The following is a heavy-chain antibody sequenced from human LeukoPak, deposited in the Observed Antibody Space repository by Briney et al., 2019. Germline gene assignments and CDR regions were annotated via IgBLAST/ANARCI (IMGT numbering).Heavy chain of an antibody. V-gene: IGHV4-30-4*01. Sequence: PSQTLSLTWTVSGXSISSGDNYWSWIRQPPGKGQEWIGYIYYSGSTYYNPSLKSRVTISVDTSKNQFSLKLSSVTAADTAVYYCARDRGYSYGLYYYYYYGMDVWGQGTTVTVSS. CDR1: GXSISSGDNY. J-gene: IGHJ6*02. CDR2: IYYSGST. D-gene: IGHD5-18*01. CDR3: ARDRGYSYGLYYYYYYGMDV.